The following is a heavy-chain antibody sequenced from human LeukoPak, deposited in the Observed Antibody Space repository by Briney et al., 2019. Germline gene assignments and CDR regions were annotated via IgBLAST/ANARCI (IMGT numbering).Heavy chain of an antibody. CDR2: INHSGST. CDR3: ARERPYSSSWYYKRTYYFDY. D-gene: IGHD6-13*01. CDR1: GGSFSGNY. Sequence: PSETLSLTCAVYGGSFSGNYWSWLRQPPGKGLEWIGEINHSGSTNYNPSLKSRVTISVDTSKNQFSLKLSSVTAADTAVYYCARERPYSSSWYYKRTYYFDYWGQGTLVTVSS. J-gene: IGHJ4*02. V-gene: IGHV4-34*01.